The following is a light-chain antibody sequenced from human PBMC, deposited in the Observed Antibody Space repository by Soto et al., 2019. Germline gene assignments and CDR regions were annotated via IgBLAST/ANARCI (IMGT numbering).Light chain of an antibody. V-gene: IGKV3-20*01. Sequence: DIVFMQSPGTLSLSPGDRVTLSWRASQSVSTSYLAWYQQKPGQAPRLLIYGASSRATGIPDRFSGSGSGTDFTLAISGLEPEDFAVYYCQQYGNSRGTFGQGTKVDIK. CDR2: GAS. J-gene: IGKJ1*01. CDR1: QSVSTSY. CDR3: QQYGNSRGT.